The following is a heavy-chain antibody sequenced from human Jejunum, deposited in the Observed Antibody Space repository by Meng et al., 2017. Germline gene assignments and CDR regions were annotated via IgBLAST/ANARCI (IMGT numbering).Heavy chain of an antibody. D-gene: IGHD3-10*01. V-gene: IGHV4-31*03. CDR2: ISYSGST. Sequence: QGHLQESGPGLVKPSQTLSLTCTVSGGSISRGFYYWNWIRQHPGEGLEWIGYISYSGSTYYNPSLKSRVTISLDTSKNQFSLNLSSVTAADTAVYYCARDRFSSGSSNWFDPWGQGTLVTVSS. J-gene: IGHJ5*02. CDR3: ARDRFSSGSSNWFDP. CDR1: GGSISRGFYY.